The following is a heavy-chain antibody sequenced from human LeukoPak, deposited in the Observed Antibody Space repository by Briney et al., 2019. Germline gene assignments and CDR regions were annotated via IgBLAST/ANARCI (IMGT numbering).Heavy chain of an antibody. CDR3: VRDERDGGVGAPFDY. V-gene: IGHV3-74*01. CDR2: INSDGSTI. D-gene: IGHD1-26*01. CDR1: GFTFSNYW. Sequence: GGSLRLSCAASGFTFSNYWMWWVRQPPGKGLEWVSRINSDGSTINYADSVKGRLTISRDNAKNTLFLQMNSLRAEDTAVFYCVRDERDGGVGAPFDYWGQGTLVTVSS. J-gene: IGHJ4*02.